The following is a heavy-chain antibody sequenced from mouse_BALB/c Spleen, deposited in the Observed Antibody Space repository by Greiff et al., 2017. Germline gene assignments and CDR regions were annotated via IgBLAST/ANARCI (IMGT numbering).Heavy chain of an antibody. CDR3: ARSSGYYAMDY. CDR1: GYSITSDYA. Sequence: EVQGVESGPGLVKPSQSLSLTCTVTGYSITSDYAWNWIRQFPGNKLEWMGYISYSGSTSYNPSLKSRISITRDTSKNQFFLQLNSVTTEDTATYYCARSSGYYAMDYWGQGTSVTVSS. CDR2: ISYSGST. J-gene: IGHJ4*01. V-gene: IGHV3-2*02.